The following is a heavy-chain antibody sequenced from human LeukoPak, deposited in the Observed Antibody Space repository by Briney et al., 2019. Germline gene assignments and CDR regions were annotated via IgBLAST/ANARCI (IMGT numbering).Heavy chain of an antibody. J-gene: IGHJ4*02. V-gene: IGHV4-30-2*01. CDR3: ARIDAAVTDY. Sequence: PSETLSLTCTVSGGSINRGGYFWSWIRQPPGKGLEWIGCIYHSGDTDYNPSLKSRVTISVDGSKNQFSLKLSSVTAADTAVYYCARIDAAVTDYWGQGTLVTVSS. CDR2: IYHSGDT. D-gene: IGHD6-13*01. CDR1: GGSINRGGYF.